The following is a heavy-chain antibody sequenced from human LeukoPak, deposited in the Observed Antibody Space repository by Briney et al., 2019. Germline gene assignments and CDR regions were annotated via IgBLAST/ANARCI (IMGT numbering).Heavy chain of an antibody. V-gene: IGHV1-2*02. D-gene: IGHD5-12*01. CDR1: GYTFTGYY. CDR3: ARSGYDKNWFDP. CDR2: INPNSGGT. J-gene: IGHJ5*02. Sequence: ASVKVSCKASGYTFTGYYMHWVRQAPGQGLEWMGWINPNSGGTNYAQKFQGRVTMTRDTSISTAYMELSRLRSEDTAVYYCARSGYDKNWFDPWGQGTLVTVSS.